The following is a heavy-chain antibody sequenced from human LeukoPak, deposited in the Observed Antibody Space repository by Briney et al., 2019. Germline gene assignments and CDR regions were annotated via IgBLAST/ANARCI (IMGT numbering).Heavy chain of an antibody. Sequence: SVKVSCKASGGTFSSYTISWVRQAPGQRLEWMGRIIPILGIANYAQKFQGRVTITADKSTSTAYMELSSLRSEDTAVYYCAIHVEVATNDYWGQGTLVTVSS. J-gene: IGHJ4*02. CDR2: IIPILGIA. CDR3: AIHVEVATNDY. CDR1: GGTFSSYT. V-gene: IGHV1-69*02. D-gene: IGHD5-24*01.